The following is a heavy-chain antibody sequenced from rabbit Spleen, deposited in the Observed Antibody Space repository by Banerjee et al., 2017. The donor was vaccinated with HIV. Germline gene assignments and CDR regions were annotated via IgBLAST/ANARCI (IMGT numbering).Heavy chain of an antibody. CDR1: GIDFSRGYD. CDR2: IFTGNVKT. V-gene: IGHV1S40*01. CDR3: ARNYVNAFDP. J-gene: IGHJ2*01. D-gene: IGHD1-1*01. Sequence: QQLEESGGGLVKPGASLTLTCRASGIDFSRGYDMCWVRLAPGKGLEWIGCIFTGNVKTYYASWAKGRFTISKTSSTTVTLQMTSLTAADTATYFCARNYVNAFDPWGQGTLVTVS.